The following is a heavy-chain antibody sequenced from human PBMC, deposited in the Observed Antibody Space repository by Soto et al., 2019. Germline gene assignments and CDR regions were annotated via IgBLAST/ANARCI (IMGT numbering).Heavy chain of an antibody. V-gene: IGHV4-59*01. CDR1: GGPISGYY. Sequence: ASETLSLTCTVSGGPISGYYWMWIRQPPGKRLEWIGYIYYSGSTNYNPSLKSRVTISVDTSKNQFSLKLSSVTAADTAVYYCARDNGDFDYWGQGTLVTVSS. J-gene: IGHJ4*02. D-gene: IGHD4-17*01. CDR2: IYYSGST. CDR3: ARDNGDFDY.